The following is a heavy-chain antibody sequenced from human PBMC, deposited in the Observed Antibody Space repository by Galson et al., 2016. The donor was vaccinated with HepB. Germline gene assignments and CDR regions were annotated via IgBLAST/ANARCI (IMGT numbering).Heavy chain of an antibody. CDR3: LLGAALEL. D-gene: IGHD3-16*01. CDR1: GFTIENHY. J-gene: IGHJ4*02. V-gene: IGHV3-53*01. CDR2: IHNDGST. Sequence: SLRLSCAASGFTIENHYMTWVRQAPGKGLEWVSVIHNDGSTYYADSVKGRFIISRDYSKNSLYLHMNSVRVEDTAVYHCLLGAALELWGQGTRVTVSS.